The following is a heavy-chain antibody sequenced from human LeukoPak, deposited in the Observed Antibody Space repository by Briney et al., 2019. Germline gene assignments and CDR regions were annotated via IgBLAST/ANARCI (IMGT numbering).Heavy chain of an antibody. CDR1: RYSFTSYW. V-gene: IGHV5-51*01. CDR3: ARFVGACSGGSCYSDY. D-gene: IGHD2-15*01. J-gene: IGHJ4*02. CDR2: IYPGDSDT. Sequence: GESLKISCKGSRYSFTSYWIGWVRQVPGKGLERMGIIYPGDSDTRYSPSFQGQVTISADRSISTAYLQWNSLKASDTAMYYCARFVGACSGGSCYSDYWGQGTLVTVSS.